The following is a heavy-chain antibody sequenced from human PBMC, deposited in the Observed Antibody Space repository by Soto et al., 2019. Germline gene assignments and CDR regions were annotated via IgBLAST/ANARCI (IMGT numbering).Heavy chain of an antibody. V-gene: IGHV3-23*01. J-gene: IGHJ4*02. D-gene: IGHD2-15*01. CDR1: GFTFSSYA. Sequence: GSLRLSCAASGFTFSSYAMSWVRQAPEKGLEWVSAISGSDGKTYYADSVKGHFTISRDNSKNTLFLQMNSLRVEDTAVYYCVKSFYATDSGVSRLESWGQGTLVTVSS. CDR3: VKSFYATDSGVSRLES. CDR2: ISGSDGKT.